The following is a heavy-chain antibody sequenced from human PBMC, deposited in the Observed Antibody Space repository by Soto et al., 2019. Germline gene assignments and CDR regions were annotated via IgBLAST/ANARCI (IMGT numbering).Heavy chain of an antibody. J-gene: IGHJ4*02. CDR2: IYYSGST. D-gene: IGHD3-22*01. Sequence: SETLSLTCTVSGGSISSSSYYWGWIRQPPGKGLEWIGSIYYSGSTYYNPSLKSRVTISVDTSKNQFSLKLSSVTAADTAVYYCAITPPPDNSGPITFDYWGQGTLVTVSS. V-gene: IGHV4-39*01. CDR3: AITPPPDNSGPITFDY. CDR1: GGSISSSSYY.